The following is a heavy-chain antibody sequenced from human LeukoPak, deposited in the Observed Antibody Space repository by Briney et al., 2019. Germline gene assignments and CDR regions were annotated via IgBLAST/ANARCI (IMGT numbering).Heavy chain of an antibody. Sequence: GGSLRLSCAASGFTFSSYSMNWVRQAPGKGLEWVSSISSSSSYIYYADSVKGRFTISIDNAKNSLYLQMNSLRAKDTAVYYCARSYDFWSGSDYWGQGTLVTVSS. CDR3: ARSYDFWSGSDY. J-gene: IGHJ4*02. D-gene: IGHD3-3*01. V-gene: IGHV3-21*01. CDR1: GFTFSSYS. CDR2: ISSSSSYI.